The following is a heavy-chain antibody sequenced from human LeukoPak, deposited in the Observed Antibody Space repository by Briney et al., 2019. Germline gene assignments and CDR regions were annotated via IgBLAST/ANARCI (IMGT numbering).Heavy chain of an antibody. Sequence: GGSLRLSCAASGFTFSTYWMSWVRQAPGKGREWVANIKQDGSEKYYVDSVKGRFTISRDNAKNSLYLQMNSLRAEDTAMYYCARWQQLADFDYWGQGTLVTVSS. CDR2: IKQDGSEK. CDR1: GFTFSTYW. D-gene: IGHD6-13*01. J-gene: IGHJ4*02. V-gene: IGHV3-7*01. CDR3: ARWQQLADFDY.